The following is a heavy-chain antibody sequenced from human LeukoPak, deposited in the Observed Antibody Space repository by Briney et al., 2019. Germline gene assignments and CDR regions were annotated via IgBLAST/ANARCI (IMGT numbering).Heavy chain of an antibody. D-gene: IGHD4-17*01. J-gene: IGHJ5*02. CDR3: ARDGMTPAT. Sequence: PSETLSLTCAVYGESLNSYYWSWIRQAPGKGLEWIGEFRQSGGTNYNPSLTSRVSISVDTFKSQFSLKLTSVTAADTAVYCCARDGMTPATWGQGTLVTVSS. CDR2: FRQSGGT. CDR1: GESLNSYY. V-gene: IGHV4-34*01.